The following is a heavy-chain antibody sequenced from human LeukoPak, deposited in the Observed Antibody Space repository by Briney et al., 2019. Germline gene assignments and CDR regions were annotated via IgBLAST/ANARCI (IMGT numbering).Heavy chain of an antibody. CDR3: ARGKTVTRFDYYYYMDV. D-gene: IGHD4-17*01. V-gene: IGHV3-66*01. CDR2: IYSGGST. CDR1: GFTVSSNY. J-gene: IGHJ6*03. Sequence: GGSLRLSCAASGFTVSSNYMSWVRQAPGKGLEWVSVIYSGGSTYYADSVKGRFTISRDNSKNTLYLQMNSLRAEDTAVYYCARGKTVTRFDYYYYMDVWGKGTTVTVSS.